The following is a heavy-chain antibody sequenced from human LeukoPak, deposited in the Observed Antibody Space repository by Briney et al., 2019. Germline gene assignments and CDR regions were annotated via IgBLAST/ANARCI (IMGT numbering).Heavy chain of an antibody. D-gene: IGHD3-9*01. J-gene: IGHJ1*01. Sequence: ASVKVSCKASGYTFTSYYMHWVRQAPGQGLEWMGGITPMFGTAKYAQKFQGRVTITADESTSTAYMELSSLRSEDTAVYYYARDSSEFRSLIFHWGQGTLVTVSS. V-gene: IGHV1-69*13. CDR2: ITPMFGTA. CDR1: GYTFTSYY. CDR3: ARDSSEFRSLIFH.